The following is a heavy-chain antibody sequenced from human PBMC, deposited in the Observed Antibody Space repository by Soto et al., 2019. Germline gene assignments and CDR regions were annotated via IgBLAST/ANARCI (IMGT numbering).Heavy chain of an antibody. J-gene: IGHJ5*02. D-gene: IGHD3-3*01. V-gene: IGHV3-11*01. Sequence: AGGSLRLSCAASGFTFSDYYMSWIRQAPGKGLEWVSYISSSGSTIYYADSVKGRFTISRDNAKNSLYLQMNSLRAEDTAVYYCARGATIFGVADNWFDPWGQGTLVTVSS. CDR1: GFTFSDYY. CDR2: ISSSGSTI. CDR3: ARGATIFGVADNWFDP.